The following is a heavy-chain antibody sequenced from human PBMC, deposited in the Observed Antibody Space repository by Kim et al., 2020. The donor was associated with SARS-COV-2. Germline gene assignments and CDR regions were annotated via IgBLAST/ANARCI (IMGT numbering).Heavy chain of an antibody. CDR3: ASAVVGTFYYGMDV. V-gene: IGHV5-51*01. CDR1: GYTFAKYW. D-gene: IGHD6-19*01. J-gene: IGHJ6*02. CDR2: IYPGDSDT. Sequence: GESLKISCEGSGYTFAKYWVAWVRQMPGKGLEWMGIIYPGDSDTRYSPSFQGQVTISVDKSLNTAYLQWNSLKTSDTGMYFCASAVVGTFYYGMDVWGQGTTVSVTS.